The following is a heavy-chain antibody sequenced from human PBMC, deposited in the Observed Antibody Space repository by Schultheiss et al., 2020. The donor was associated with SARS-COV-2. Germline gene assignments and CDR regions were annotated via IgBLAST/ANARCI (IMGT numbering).Heavy chain of an antibody. CDR1: GFIFSDYG. V-gene: IGHV3-21*01. Sequence: GGSLRLSCEVSGFIFSDYGMHWVRQAPGKGLEWVSSISSSSSYIYYADSVKGRFTISRDNAKNSLYLQMNSLRAEDTAVYYCARGDGAFDYWGQGTLVTVSS. D-gene: IGHD3-16*01. J-gene: IGHJ4*02. CDR2: ISSSSSYI. CDR3: ARGDGAFDY.